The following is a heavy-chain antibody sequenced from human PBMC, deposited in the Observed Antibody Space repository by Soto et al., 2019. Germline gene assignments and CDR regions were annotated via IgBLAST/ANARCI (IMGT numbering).Heavy chain of an antibody. V-gene: IGHV3-53*02. CDR1: GFTVNSNY. CDR3: AKGDGFILAV. J-gene: IGHJ6*02. Sequence: EVQVLATGGGLIQPGGSLRLSCAASGFTVNSNYMSWVRQAPGEGLQWVSITNTGGTTYYADSVKGRFTVSRDNSKNTVYLQMNSLRAEDTAVYNCAKGDGFILAVWGQGTTVSVSS. D-gene: IGHD1-26*01. CDR2: TNTGGTT.